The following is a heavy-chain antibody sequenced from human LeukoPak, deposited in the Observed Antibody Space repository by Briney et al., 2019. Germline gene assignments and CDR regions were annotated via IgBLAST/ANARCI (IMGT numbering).Heavy chain of an antibody. CDR3: ARETCSGGSCYSGFDY. Sequence: SVKVSCKASGGTFSSYAISWVRQAPGQGLEWMGGIIPIFGTSNYAQKFQGRVTITADESTSTAYMELSSLRSEDTAVYYCARETCSGGSCYSGFDYWGQGTLVTVSS. CDR1: GGTFSSYA. V-gene: IGHV1-69*13. J-gene: IGHJ4*02. D-gene: IGHD2-15*01. CDR2: IIPIFGTS.